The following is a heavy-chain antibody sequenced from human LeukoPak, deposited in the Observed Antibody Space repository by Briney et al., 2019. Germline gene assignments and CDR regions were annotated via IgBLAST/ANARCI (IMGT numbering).Heavy chain of an antibody. V-gene: IGHV4-39*01. J-gene: IGHJ4*02. CDR3: ARLKGGTGFDY. D-gene: IGHD1-14*01. Sequence: SETLSLTCAVSGGSNTTTDFDWAWIRQPPGQGFEWIATISSSGKAYYYPSLMSRVTISVDTSKNQFSLDVTSVTAADTGLFYCARLKGGTGFDYWGRGILVIVS. CDR1: GGSNTTTDFD. CDR2: ISSSGKA.